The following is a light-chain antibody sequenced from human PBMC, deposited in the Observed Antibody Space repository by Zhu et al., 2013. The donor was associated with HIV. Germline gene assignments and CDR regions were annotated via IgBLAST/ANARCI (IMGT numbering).Light chain of an antibody. J-gene: IGKJ1*01. CDR2: RAS. V-gene: IGKV1-5*03. Sequence: DTHMSQSPSTLSASVGARVTITCRASESIRSWLAWYQQKPGKAPKLLIYRASILGSGVPSRFSGSGSGTQFTLTISSLQPDDSATYYCQQFNTYPRTFGQGTKVEVE. CDR1: ESIRSW. CDR3: QQFNTYPRT.